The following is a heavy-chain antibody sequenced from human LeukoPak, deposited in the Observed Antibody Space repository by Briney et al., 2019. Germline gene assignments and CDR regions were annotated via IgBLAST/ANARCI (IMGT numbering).Heavy chain of an antibody. Sequence: SQTLSLTCDISGDSVSRNNASWNWIRQSPSRGLEWLGRTYYRTKWYSDSAISVKSRITINPDTSKNQFSLQLNSVTPEDTAVYYCARGRYSGYGPGGYFDYWGQGTLVTVSS. D-gene: IGHD5-12*01. V-gene: IGHV6-1*01. CDR3: ARGRYSGYGPGGYFDY. CDR2: TYYRTKWYS. J-gene: IGHJ4*02. CDR1: GDSVSRNNAS.